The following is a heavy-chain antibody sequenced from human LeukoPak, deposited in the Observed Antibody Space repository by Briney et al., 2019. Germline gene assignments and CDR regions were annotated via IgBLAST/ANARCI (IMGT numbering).Heavy chain of an antibody. D-gene: IGHD3-22*01. CDR1: GFTFSSYS. CDR3: AISLHYNRDPMDV. J-gene: IGHJ6*03. CDR2: ISSSSSTI. V-gene: IGHV3-48*01. Sequence: PGGSLRLSCAASGFTFSSYSMNWVRQAPGKGLEWVSYISSSSSTIYYADSVKGRFTISRDNAKNSLYLQMNSLRAEDTAVYYCAISLHYNRDPMDVWGKGTTVTVPS.